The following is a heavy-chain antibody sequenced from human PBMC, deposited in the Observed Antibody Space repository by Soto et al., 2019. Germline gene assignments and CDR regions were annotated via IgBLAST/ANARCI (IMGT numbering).Heavy chain of an antibody. CDR3: ARQGFGALHGLVDV. D-gene: IGHD3-10*01. CDR1: GGSISSYY. V-gene: IGHV4-4*09. Sequence: PSETLSLTCTVSGGSISSYYCSWFRQPPGKGLEWIGYINPSNEYASHNPSLRSRVTLFVDTSENRFSLMLNSVTATDTAVYFCARQGFGALHGLVDVWGQGTTVTSP. J-gene: IGHJ6*02. CDR2: INPSNEYA.